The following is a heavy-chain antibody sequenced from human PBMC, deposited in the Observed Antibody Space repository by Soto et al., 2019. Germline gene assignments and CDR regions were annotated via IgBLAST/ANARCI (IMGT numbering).Heavy chain of an antibody. V-gene: IGHV3-30-3*01. Sequence: QEQVVESGGGVVQPGRSLRLSCVAFGFTFSNYAIHWVRQGPGKGLEWVAVISYDVNNKDYADSVRGRFTISRDNSKNTLYLQMNSLRAEDTAVYYCARDSYGMDVWGQGTTVTVSS. CDR2: ISYDVNNK. J-gene: IGHJ6*02. CDR1: GFTFSNYA. CDR3: ARDSYGMDV. D-gene: IGHD3-10*01.